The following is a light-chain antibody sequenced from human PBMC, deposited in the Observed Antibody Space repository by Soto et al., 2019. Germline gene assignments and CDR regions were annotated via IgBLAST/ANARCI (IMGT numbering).Light chain of an antibody. CDR1: QSVTLW. J-gene: IGKJ2*01. Sequence: DIQMTQSPSILSASVGDGVTIACRASQSVTLWLTWYQQKPGKAPKLLPYKASTLESGVPSRFSGNGSETDFTLTISSLQPDDIGTYYCQQYNSYPYTFGQGTKLEIK. V-gene: IGKV1-5*03. CDR3: QQYNSYPYT. CDR2: KAS.